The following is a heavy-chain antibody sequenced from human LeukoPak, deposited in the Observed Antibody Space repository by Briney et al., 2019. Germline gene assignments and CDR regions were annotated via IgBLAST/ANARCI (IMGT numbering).Heavy chain of an antibody. CDR3: VRDSRTYSYF. CDR1: GFSFSNFW. J-gene: IGHJ4*02. CDR2: MKPDASHI. Sequence: GGSLRLSCAASGFSFSNFWMAWVRQRPGEGLEWVANMKPDASHISYVDSVEGRFTISRDNAKNSLYLQMDSLRAEDTAVYYCVRDSRTYSYFWGRGTLVTVSS. D-gene: IGHD1-26*01. V-gene: IGHV3-7*01.